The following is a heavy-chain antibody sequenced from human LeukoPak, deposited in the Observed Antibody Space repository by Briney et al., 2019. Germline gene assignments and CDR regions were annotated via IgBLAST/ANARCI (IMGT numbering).Heavy chain of an antibody. CDR1: GYSISSGYY. D-gene: IGHD6-13*01. V-gene: IGHV4-38-2*02. CDR3: ARGSWYYFDY. Sequence: TPSETLSLTCTVSGYSISSGYYWGWIRQPPGKGLEWIGNIYYSGSTYYNPSLKSRVTISVDTSKNQFSLKLSSVTAADTAVYYCARGSWYYFDYWGQGTLVTVSS. J-gene: IGHJ4*02. CDR2: IYYSGST.